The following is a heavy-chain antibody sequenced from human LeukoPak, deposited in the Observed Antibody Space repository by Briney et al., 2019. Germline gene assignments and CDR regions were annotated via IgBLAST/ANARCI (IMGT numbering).Heavy chain of an antibody. CDR1: GGSISSSSYY. V-gene: IGHV4-39*07. CDR2: IYYSGST. CDR3: ASTSSSWYFWFDP. D-gene: IGHD6-13*01. J-gene: IGHJ5*02. Sequence: PSETLSLTCTVSGGSISSSSYYWGWIRQPPGKGLEWIGSIYYSGSTYYNPSLKSRVTISVDTSKNQFSLKLSSVTAADTAVYYCASTSSSWYFWFDPWGQGTLVTVSS.